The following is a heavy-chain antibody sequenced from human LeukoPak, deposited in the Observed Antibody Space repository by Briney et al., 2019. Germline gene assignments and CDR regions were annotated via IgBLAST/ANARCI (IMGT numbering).Heavy chain of an antibody. D-gene: IGHD3-3*01. CDR3: ARESDGITIFGVVINPYAFDI. V-gene: IGHV3-11*04. CDR1: GFTFSDYF. J-gene: IGHJ3*02. Sequence: GGSLRLSCVASGFTFSDYFMSWMRQAPGKGLEWLSFINSEGNNIYYADSVKGRFTISRDNAKNSLYLQMNSLRAEDTAVYYCARESDGITIFGVVINPYAFDIWGQGTMVTVSS. CDR2: INSEGNNI.